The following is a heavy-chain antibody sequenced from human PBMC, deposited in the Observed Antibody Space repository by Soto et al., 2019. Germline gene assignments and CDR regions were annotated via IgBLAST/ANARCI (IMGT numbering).Heavy chain of an antibody. V-gene: IGHV1-69*01. J-gene: IGHJ5*02. Sequence: QVQLVQSGAEVKKPGSSVKVSCKASGGTFSSYAISWVRQAPGQGLEWMGGIIPIFGTANYAQKFQGRVTITADESTSTAYMELSSLRSEDTAVYYCARSRIVMGYSSSWYREDGWFAPGGQGTLVTVSS. CDR2: IIPIFGTA. CDR1: GGTFSSYA. D-gene: IGHD6-13*01. CDR3: ARSRIVMGYSSSWYREDGWFAP.